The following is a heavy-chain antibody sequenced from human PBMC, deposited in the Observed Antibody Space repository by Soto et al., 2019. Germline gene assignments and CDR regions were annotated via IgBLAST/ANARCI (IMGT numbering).Heavy chain of an antibody. Sequence: GGSLRLSCAASGFTFSSYAMSWVRQAPGKGLEWVSAISGSSGSTYYADSVKGRFTISRDNSKNTLYLQMNSLRAEDTAVYYCAKDGGAAPRRGYFDYWGRGTLVTVSS. J-gene: IGHJ4*02. CDR3: AKDGGAAPRRGYFDY. CDR1: GFTFSSYA. D-gene: IGHD3-16*01. CDR2: ISGSSGST. V-gene: IGHV3-23*01.